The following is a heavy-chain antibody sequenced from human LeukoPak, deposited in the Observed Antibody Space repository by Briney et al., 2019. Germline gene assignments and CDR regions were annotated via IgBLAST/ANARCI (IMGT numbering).Heavy chain of an antibody. V-gene: IGHV1-2*02. J-gene: IGHJ5*02. D-gene: IGHD3-16*01. CDR2: NNSNWGGN. CDR3: AGYIIRLGYWLDP. Sequence: ASVTVTCTSSGYTLTGYYMHWVRQAPAQGLEWMGWNNSNWGGNNYAQKFGGGDTLTSDTPISTTNMEPSRLRSDDAAGYYCAGYIIRLGYWLDPGGEGTLVTVS. CDR1: GYTLTGYY.